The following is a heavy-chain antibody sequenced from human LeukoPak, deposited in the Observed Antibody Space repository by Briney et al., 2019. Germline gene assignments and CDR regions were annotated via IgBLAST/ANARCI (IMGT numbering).Heavy chain of an antibody. V-gene: IGHV4-38-2*02. CDR2: IYHSGST. CDR3: ARGPDY. J-gene: IGHJ4*02. Sequence: SETLSLTCTVSGYSISSAYYWAWIRQPPGKGLEWIGSIYHSGSTYYNPSLKSRVTISVDKSKNQFSLKLSSVTAADTAVYYCARGPDYWGQGTLVTVSS. CDR1: GYSISSAYY.